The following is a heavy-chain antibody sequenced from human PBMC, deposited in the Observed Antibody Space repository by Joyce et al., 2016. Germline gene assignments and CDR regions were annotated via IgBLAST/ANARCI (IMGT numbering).Heavy chain of an antibody. Sequence: QVQLQESGPGLVKPSETLSLTCTVSGGSISSYYWSWIRQPPGKGLEWIGYIFYSGGTNYNPSVESRVTISLDTSKNQFSLKLSSVTAADTAVYYCARGFRRFDAWGQGILVTVSS. CDR1: GGSISSYY. CDR2: IFYSGGT. CDR3: ARGFRRFDA. V-gene: IGHV4-59*01. J-gene: IGHJ5*02.